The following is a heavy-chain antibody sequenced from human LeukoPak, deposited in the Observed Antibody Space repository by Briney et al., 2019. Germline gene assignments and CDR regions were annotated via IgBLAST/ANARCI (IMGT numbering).Heavy chain of an antibody. V-gene: IGHV4-59*01. J-gene: IGHJ4*02. Sequence: SETLSLTCTVSGGSMSSYYWSWIRQPPGKGLEWIGYIYYSGTTNYNPSLKSRVTISVDMSKNQFSLKLSSVTAADTAVYYCATWSGGYYSGTFDYWGQGTLVTVSS. CDR1: GGSMSSYY. CDR3: ATWSGGYYSGTFDY. D-gene: IGHD3-22*01. CDR2: IYYSGTT.